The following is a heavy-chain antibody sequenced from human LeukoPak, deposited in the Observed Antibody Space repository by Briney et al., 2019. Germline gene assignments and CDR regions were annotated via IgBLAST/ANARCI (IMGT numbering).Heavy chain of an antibody. CDR1: GFTFSSYS. CDR2: ISSCSSYI. D-gene: IGHD3-22*01. J-gene: IGHJ4*02. CDR3: ARAYYDSSGYCTGY. Sequence: PGGSLRLSCAASGFTFSSYSMNWVRQAPGKGLEWVSSISSCSSYIYYADSVKGRFTISRDNAKNSLYLQMNSLRAEDTAVYYCARAYYDSSGYCTGYWGQGTLVTVSS. V-gene: IGHV3-21*01.